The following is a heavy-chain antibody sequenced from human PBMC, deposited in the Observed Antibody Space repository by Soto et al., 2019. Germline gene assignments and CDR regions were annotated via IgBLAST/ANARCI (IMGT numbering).Heavy chain of an antibody. CDR2: ILYDGTKK. J-gene: IGHJ4*02. Sequence: LRLSCAASGLTFSSYGMHWVRQAPGKGLEWVAVILYDGTKKYYADSMRGRFTISRDNSKNTLYLQMNSLRAEDTAVYYCAKDRGALRWSEEHYYFDYWGQGTLVTVSS. D-gene: IGHD2-15*01. V-gene: IGHV3-30*18. CDR1: GLTFSSYG. CDR3: AKDRGALRWSEEHYYFDY.